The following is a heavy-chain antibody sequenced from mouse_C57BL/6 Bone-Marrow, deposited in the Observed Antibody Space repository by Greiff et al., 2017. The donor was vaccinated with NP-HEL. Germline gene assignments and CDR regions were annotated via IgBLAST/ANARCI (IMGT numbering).Heavy chain of an antibody. CDR2: ISSGGDYI. CDR3: TRGGDYYGSSHWYFDV. J-gene: IGHJ1*03. D-gene: IGHD1-1*01. V-gene: IGHV5-9-1*02. CDR1: GFTFSSYA. Sequence: EVQLVESGEGLVKPGGSLKLSCAASGFTFSSYAMSWVRQTPEKRLEWVAYISSGGDYIYYAANVKGRFTISRDNARNTLYLQMSSLKSEDTAMYYCTRGGDYYGSSHWYFDVWGTGTTVTVSS.